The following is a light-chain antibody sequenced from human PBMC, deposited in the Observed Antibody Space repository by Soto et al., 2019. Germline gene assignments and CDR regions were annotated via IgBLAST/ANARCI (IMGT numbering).Light chain of an antibody. CDR1: KIGSKS. V-gene: IGLV3-21*02. J-gene: IGLJ1*01. Sequence: YELTQPPSVSVAPGQTATVTCGENKIGSKSVHWYQQKPGQAPVLVVYDNSDRPSGIPERFSGSNSGSTATLTISRVEAGDEADYYCQLWDSITDRYVFGTGTKVTVL. CDR2: DNS. CDR3: QLWDSITDRYV.